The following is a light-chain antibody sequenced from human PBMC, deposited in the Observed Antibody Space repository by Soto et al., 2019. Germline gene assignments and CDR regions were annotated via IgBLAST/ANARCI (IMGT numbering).Light chain of an antibody. Sequence: DIQMTQSPSSLSASVGDRVTITCRASQSISSYLNWYQQKPGKAPKLLIYAASSFQSGVPSRFSGSGSGTDFTLTISSLQPEDFATYYCQESYRTPLTFGGGTKVDIK. V-gene: IGKV1-39*01. CDR1: QSISSY. J-gene: IGKJ4*01. CDR2: AAS. CDR3: QESYRTPLT.